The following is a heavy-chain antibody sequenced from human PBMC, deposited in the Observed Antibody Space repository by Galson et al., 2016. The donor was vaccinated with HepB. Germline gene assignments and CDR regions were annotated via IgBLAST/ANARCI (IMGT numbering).Heavy chain of an antibody. CDR1: GDTFSTYA. D-gene: IGHD6-19*01. Sequence: SVKVSCKASGDTFSTYAFSWVRQAPGQGLEWMGGIIPIFDTPNYAQKFQGRVAIIADDSTSTVYMELSSLRSEDTAVYYCARGSEYTSGWFDPWGQGTLVTVSS. J-gene: IGHJ5*02. CDR2: IIPIFDTP. CDR3: ARGSEYTSGWFDP. V-gene: IGHV1-69*13.